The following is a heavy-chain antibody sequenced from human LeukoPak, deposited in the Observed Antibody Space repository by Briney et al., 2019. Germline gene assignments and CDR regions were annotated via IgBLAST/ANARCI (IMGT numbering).Heavy chain of an antibody. CDR1: GYTFTAYY. CDR3: ARGWSSDFDY. Sequence: GASVTVSYKASGYTFTAYYIHWVRLAPGQGLEWMGWLNPNSGDTTYAQKFQGRVTMTRDTSISTAYMELSSLKSDDTAIYYCARGWSSDFDYWGQGTLVTVSS. D-gene: IGHD2-8*01. V-gene: IGHV1-2*02. CDR2: LNPNSGDT. J-gene: IGHJ4*02.